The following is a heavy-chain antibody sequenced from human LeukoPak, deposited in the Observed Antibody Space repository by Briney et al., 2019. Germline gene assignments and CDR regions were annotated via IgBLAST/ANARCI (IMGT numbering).Heavy chain of an antibody. CDR2: IYPGDSVT. J-gene: IGHJ4*02. CDR1: GYSFSSHW. CDR3: ARQGGIAAPGALED. D-gene: IGHD6-13*01. Sequence: GESLKISCKGSGYSFSSHWIAWVRQMPGKGLEWMGIIYPGDSVTTYSPSFEGQVTISVDKSIATACLQWSSLKASDTAMYYCARQGGIAAPGALEDWGQGTLVTVSS. V-gene: IGHV5-51*01.